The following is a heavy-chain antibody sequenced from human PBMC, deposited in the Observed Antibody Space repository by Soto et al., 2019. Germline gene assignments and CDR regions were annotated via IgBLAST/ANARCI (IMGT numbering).Heavy chain of an antibody. Sequence: PGESLKISCNGSGYTFTRNWIGCVRQMPGKGLEWMGIIFPIDSDTRYSPSSQGQVTISADNSISTAYLQWSSLKASDTAIYYCATPGGRDFNAFDVWGQGTMGTVSS. J-gene: IGHJ3*01. CDR3: ATPGGRDFNAFDV. V-gene: IGHV5-51*01. CDR1: GYTFTRNW. CDR2: IFPIDSDT. D-gene: IGHD2-21*02.